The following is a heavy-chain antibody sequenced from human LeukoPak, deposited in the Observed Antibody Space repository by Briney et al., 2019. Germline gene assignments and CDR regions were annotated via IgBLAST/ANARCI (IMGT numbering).Heavy chain of an antibody. CDR3: AELGITMIGGV. V-gene: IGHV3-7*01. D-gene: IGHD3-10*02. CDR2: IKQDGSEE. CDR1: GFTFSSYW. Sequence: GGSLRLSCAASGFTFSSYWMTWVRQAPGKGLEWVANIKQDGSEEYYVDSVKGRFTISRDNAKNSLYLQMNSLRAEDTAVYYCAELGITMIGGVWGKGTTVTISS. J-gene: IGHJ6*04.